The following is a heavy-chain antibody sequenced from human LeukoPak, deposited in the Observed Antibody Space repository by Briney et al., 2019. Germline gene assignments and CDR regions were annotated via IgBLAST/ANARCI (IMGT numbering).Heavy chain of an antibody. Sequence: PSETLSLTCTVSGGSISSYYWSWIRQPAGKGLEWIGRIYTSGSTNYNPSLESRVTMSVDTSKNQFSLKLSSVTAADTAVYYCARDLCSGGSCYSWAFDIWGQGTMVTVSS. D-gene: IGHD2-15*01. CDR3: ARDLCSGGSCYSWAFDI. CDR1: GGSISSYY. V-gene: IGHV4-4*07. J-gene: IGHJ3*02. CDR2: IYTSGST.